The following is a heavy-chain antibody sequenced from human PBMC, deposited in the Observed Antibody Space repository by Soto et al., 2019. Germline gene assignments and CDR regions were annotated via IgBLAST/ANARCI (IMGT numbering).Heavy chain of an antibody. V-gene: IGHV4-38-2*01. J-gene: IGHJ4*02. CDR2: IYHTGST. Sequence: SETLSLTCAVSGYSISSGYYWGWVRQPPGKGLEWIGSIYHTGSTYYSPSLKSRVTISLDTSKNQFSLKLSSVTAADTAVYYCATGDYWGQGTLVTVSS. CDR3: ATGDY. CDR1: GYSISSGYY. D-gene: IGHD3-10*01.